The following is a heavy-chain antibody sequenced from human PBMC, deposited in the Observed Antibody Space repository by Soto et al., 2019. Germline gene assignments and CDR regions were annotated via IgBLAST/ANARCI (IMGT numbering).Heavy chain of an antibody. V-gene: IGHV5-51*01. Sequence: PGESLKISCKGSGYSFSNYWIGWVRQMPGKGLEWMGIIYPGNFDIRYSPSFQGQVTISADKSISTAYLQWSSLKASDTAMYYCGRHPYGDYDIIDVWGQGTMVTVSS. D-gene: IGHD4-17*01. J-gene: IGHJ6*02. CDR1: GYSFSNYW. CDR2: IYPGNFDI. CDR3: GRHPYGDYDIIDV.